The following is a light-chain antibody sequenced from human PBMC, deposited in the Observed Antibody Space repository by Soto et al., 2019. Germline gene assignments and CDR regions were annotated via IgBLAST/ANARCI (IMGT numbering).Light chain of an antibody. CDR1: QSVSSSY. Sequence: EIVLTQSPGTLSLSPGERATLSCRASQSVSSSYLAWYQQKPGQAPRLLIYCASSRATGIPDRFSGSGSGTDFTLTISRLEPEDFAVYYCQQYGSSFTFGPGTKVDNK. CDR3: QQYGSSFT. J-gene: IGKJ3*01. CDR2: CAS. V-gene: IGKV3-20*01.